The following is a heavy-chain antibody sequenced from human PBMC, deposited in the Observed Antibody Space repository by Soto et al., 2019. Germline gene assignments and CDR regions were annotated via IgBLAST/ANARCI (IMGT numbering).Heavy chain of an antibody. D-gene: IGHD6-19*01. J-gene: IGHJ4*02. CDR3: ARGSAEAGTAAIDH. V-gene: IGHV3-21*01. CDR1: GFTFSNYN. CDR2: ISSSSSYI. Sequence: PGGSLRLSCAASGFTFSNYNMNWVRQAPGKGLKWVSSISSSSSYIYYADSVKGRFTISRDNAKNSLYLQMNSLRAEDTAVYYCARGSAEAGTAAIDHWGQGTLVTVSS.